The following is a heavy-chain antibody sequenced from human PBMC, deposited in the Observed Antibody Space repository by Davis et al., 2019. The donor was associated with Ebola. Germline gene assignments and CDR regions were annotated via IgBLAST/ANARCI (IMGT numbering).Heavy chain of an antibody. Sequence: GESLNISCKGSGYSFTSYWIGWVRQMPGKGLEWMGIIYPGDSDTRHSPSFQGQVTISADKSISTAYLQWSSLKASDTAMYYCARHGVRSTTHTYYYYMDVWGKGTTVTVSS. D-gene: IGHD2-2*01. J-gene: IGHJ6*03. V-gene: IGHV5-51*01. CDR3: ARHGVRSTTHTYYYYMDV. CDR2: IYPGDSDT. CDR1: GYSFTSYW.